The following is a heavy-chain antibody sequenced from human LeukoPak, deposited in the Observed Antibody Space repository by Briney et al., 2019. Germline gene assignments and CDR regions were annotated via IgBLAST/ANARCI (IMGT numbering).Heavy chain of an antibody. CDR2: IYYSGST. CDR1: GGSISSSSYY. J-gene: IGHJ3*02. V-gene: IGHV4-39*07. CDR3: ARGGVVLVAFDI. Sequence: SETLSLTCTVSGGSISSSSYYWGWIRQPPGKGLEWIGSIYYSGSTYYNPSLKSRVTISVDTSKNQFSLKLSSVTAADTAVYYCARGGVVLVAFDIWGQGTMVTVSS. D-gene: IGHD3-3*01.